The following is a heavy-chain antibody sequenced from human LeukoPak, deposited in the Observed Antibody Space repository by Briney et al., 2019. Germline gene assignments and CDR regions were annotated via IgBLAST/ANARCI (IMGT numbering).Heavy chain of an antibody. D-gene: IGHD6-13*01. CDR2: IKSKTDGGTT. Sequence: PGGSLRLSCAASGFTFSSYWMSWVRQAPGKGLEWVGRIKSKTDGGTTDYAAPVKGRFTISRDDSKNTLYLQMNSLKTEDTAVYYCTTEEVKSSYYFDYWGQGTLVTVSS. J-gene: IGHJ4*02. CDR1: GFTFSSYW. CDR3: TTEEVKSSYYFDY. V-gene: IGHV3-15*01.